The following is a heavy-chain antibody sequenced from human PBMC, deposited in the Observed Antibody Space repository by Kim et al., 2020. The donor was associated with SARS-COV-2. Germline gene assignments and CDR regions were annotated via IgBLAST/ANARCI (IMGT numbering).Heavy chain of an antibody. CDR1: GYTFTSYY. D-gene: IGHD1-7*01. Sequence: ASVKVSCKASGYTFTSYYMHWVRQAPGQGLEWMGIINPSGGSTSYAQKFQGRVTMTRDTSTSTVYMELSSLRSEDTAVYYCARGGLELRGYYYYYYGMDVWGQGTTVTVSS. V-gene: IGHV1-46*01. CDR3: ARGGLELRGYYYYYYGMDV. CDR2: INPSGGST. J-gene: IGHJ6*02.